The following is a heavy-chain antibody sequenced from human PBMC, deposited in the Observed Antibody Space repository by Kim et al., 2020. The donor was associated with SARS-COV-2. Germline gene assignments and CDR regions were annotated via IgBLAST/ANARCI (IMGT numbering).Heavy chain of an antibody. D-gene: IGHD5-12*01. Sequence: AYAVKGRFTFSRDKAENTLYLQMNSLRAEDTAVDYCVKDRGYSGGFDDWGQGTLVTVSS. V-gene: IGHV3-23*01. CDR3: VKDRGYSGGFDD. J-gene: IGHJ4*02.